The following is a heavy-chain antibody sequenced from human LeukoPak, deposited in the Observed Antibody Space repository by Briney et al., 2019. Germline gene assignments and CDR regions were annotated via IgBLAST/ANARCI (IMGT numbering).Heavy chain of an antibody. Sequence: GGSLRLSCAASGFTFSSYEMNWVRQAPGKGLEWVSYISSSGSTIYYADSVKGRFTISIDNAKNSLYLQMNSLRAEDTAVYYCARDNVLYCSGGSCRLIDYWGQGTLVTVSS. CDR2: ISSSGSTI. CDR1: GFTFSSYE. CDR3: ARDNVLYCSGGSCRLIDY. J-gene: IGHJ4*02. D-gene: IGHD2-15*01. V-gene: IGHV3-48*03.